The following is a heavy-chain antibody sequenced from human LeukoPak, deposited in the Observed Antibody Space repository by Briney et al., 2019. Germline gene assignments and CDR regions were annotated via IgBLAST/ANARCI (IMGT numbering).Heavy chain of an antibody. CDR2: ISSNSSYI. D-gene: IGHD3-22*01. Sequence: GGSLRLSCAASGFTFSSYSMNWVRQAPGKGLEWVSSISSNSSYIYYADSVKGRFTISRDNAKNSLYLQMNSLRAEDTAVYYCARAYYDSSGMPDYWGQGTLVTVSS. CDR1: GFTFSSYS. V-gene: IGHV3-21*01. J-gene: IGHJ4*02. CDR3: ARAYYDSSGMPDY.